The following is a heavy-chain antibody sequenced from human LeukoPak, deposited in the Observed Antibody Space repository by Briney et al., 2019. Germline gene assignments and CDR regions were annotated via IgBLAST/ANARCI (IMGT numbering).Heavy chain of an antibody. CDR1: GGSISSYY. CDR3: ARDRDPSWGLRGVDWYFDL. J-gene: IGHJ2*01. V-gene: IGHV4-4*07. Sequence: PSETLSLTCTVSGGSISSYYWSWIRQPAGKGLEWIGRIYTSGSTNYSPSLKSRVTMSVDTSKNQFSLKLSSVTAADTAVYYCARDRDPSWGLRGVDWYFDLWGRGTLVTVSS. CDR2: IYTSGST. D-gene: IGHD3-10*01.